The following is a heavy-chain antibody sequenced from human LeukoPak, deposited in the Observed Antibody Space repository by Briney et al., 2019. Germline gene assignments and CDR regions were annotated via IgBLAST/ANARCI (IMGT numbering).Heavy chain of an antibody. J-gene: IGHJ6*03. V-gene: IGHV4-39*07. D-gene: IGHD3-22*01. CDR1: GGSISSSSYY. CDR2: IYYSGST. Sequence: PSETLSLTCTVSGGSISSSSYYWGWIRQPPGKGLEWIGSIYYSGSTYYNPSLKSRVTISVDTSKNQLSLKLSSVTAADTAVYYCARGARHYYDSSGYYPRGYYYYYMDVWGKGTTVTVSS. CDR3: ARGARHYYDSSGYYPRGYYYYYMDV.